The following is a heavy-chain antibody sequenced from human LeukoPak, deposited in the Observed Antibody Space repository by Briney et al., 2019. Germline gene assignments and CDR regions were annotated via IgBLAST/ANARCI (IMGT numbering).Heavy chain of an antibody. CDR3: ARISHQLLYYYYGMDV. Sequence: ASVKVSCKASGYTFTSYGISWVRQAPGQGLEWMGWISAYNGNTNYAQKLQGRVTMTTDTSTSTAYMELRSLRSDDTAVYYCARISHQLLYYYYGMDVWGQGTTVTVSS. D-gene: IGHD2-2*01. J-gene: IGHJ6*02. CDR1: GYTFTSYG. V-gene: IGHV1-18*01. CDR2: ISAYNGNT.